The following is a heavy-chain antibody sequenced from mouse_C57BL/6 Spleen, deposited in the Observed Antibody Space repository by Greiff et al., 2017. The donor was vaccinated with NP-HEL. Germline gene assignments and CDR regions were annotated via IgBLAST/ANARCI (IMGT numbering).Heavy chain of an antibody. J-gene: IGHJ4*01. Sequence: EVQLQQSGPELVKPGASVKISCKASGYTFTDYYMNWVKQSHGKSLEWIGDINPNNGGTSYNQKFKGKATLTVDKSSSTAYMELRSLTSEDSAVYYCARGASTGAMDYWGQGTSVTVSS. D-gene: IGHD1-1*01. CDR1: GYTFTDYY. CDR2: INPNNGGT. V-gene: IGHV1-26*01. CDR3: ARGASTGAMDY.